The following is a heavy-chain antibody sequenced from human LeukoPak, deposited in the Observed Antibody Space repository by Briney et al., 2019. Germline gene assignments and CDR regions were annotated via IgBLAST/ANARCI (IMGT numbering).Heavy chain of an antibody. Sequence: PGGSLRLSCAASGFTFSGSEMHWVRQAPGKGLEWVAYISPTGKTTNYADSVQGRFTVSRDNDKNLIFLQMSSLRAGDTAIYYCARGVVSGYNVLTGYFRAFDYWGQGALVTVS. V-gene: IGHV3-48*03. CDR2: ISPTGKTT. D-gene: IGHD3-9*01. CDR3: ARGVVSGYNVLTGYFRAFDY. J-gene: IGHJ4*02. CDR1: GFTFSGSE.